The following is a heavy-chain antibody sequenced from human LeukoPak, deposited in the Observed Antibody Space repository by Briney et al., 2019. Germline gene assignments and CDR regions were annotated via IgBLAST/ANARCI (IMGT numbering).Heavy chain of an antibody. D-gene: IGHD4-17*01. V-gene: IGHV4-34*01. Sequence: SEPLSLTCTVSGGSISSYYWSWIRQPPGKGLEWIGEINHSGSTNYNPSLKSRVTISVDTSKDQFSLKLSSVTAADTAVYYCASYGDYWFDPWGQGTLVTVSS. CDR3: ASYGDYWFDP. CDR2: INHSGST. CDR1: GGSISSYY. J-gene: IGHJ5*02.